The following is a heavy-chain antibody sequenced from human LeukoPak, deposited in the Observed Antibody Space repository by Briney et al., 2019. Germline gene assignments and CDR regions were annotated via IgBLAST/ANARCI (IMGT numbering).Heavy chain of an antibody. CDR2: ISGGGSST. Sequence: VSLSCSPSGFTFSSYAMSWVRQSPGNGLESVSRISGGGSSTYYADSVKGRFTISRDNSKITLYLQMNSLTADNPAVSSCARPWPSQREQLTDYAAVDIWAHGTMVTASS. D-gene: IGHD4/OR15-4a*01. CDR1: GFTFSSYA. V-gene: IGHV3-23*01. CDR3: ARPWPSQREQLTDYAAVDI. J-gene: IGHJ3*02.